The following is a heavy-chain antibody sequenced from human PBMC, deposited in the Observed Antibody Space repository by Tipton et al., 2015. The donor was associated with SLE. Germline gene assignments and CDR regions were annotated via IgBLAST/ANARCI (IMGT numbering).Heavy chain of an antibody. CDR3: ARNIGNSSGWYGGGPTTWYYMDF. CDR1: GGSISSSNW. J-gene: IGHJ6*03. V-gene: IGHV4-4*02. D-gene: IGHD6-19*01. CDR2: IYHSGST. Sequence: TLSLTCAVSGGSISSSNWWSWVRQPPGKGLEWIGEIYHSGSTNYNPSLKSRVTVSVDKSKNQFSLKLSSVTAADTAVDYCARNIGNSSGWYGGGPTTWYYMDFWGKGTTVTVSS.